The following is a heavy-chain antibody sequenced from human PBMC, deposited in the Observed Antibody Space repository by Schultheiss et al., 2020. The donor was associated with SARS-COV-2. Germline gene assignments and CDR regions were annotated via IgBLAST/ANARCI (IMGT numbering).Heavy chain of an antibody. J-gene: IGHJ4*02. Sequence: SETLSLTCAVYGGSFSGYYWSWIRQPPGKGLEWIGEINHSGSTNYNPSLKSQVTISVDTSKNQFSLKLSSVTAADTAVYYCARLGNDILTGYYRWGQGTLVTVSS. CDR2: INHSGST. V-gene: IGHV4-34*01. CDR1: GGSFSGYY. CDR3: ARLGNDILTGYYR. D-gene: IGHD3-9*01.